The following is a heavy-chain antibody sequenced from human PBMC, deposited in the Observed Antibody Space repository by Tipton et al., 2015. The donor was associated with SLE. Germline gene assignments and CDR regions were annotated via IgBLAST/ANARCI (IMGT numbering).Heavy chain of an antibody. J-gene: IGHJ2*01. D-gene: IGHD4-11*01. Sequence: TLSLTCTVFGGSISRYYWGWIRQPAGKGLEWIGRIYTGGNTKYNPSPESRVTLSVDASKDQFSLRLTSVTAADTAVYYCAREFLNPVTTVHYYFDLWGRGTLVTVSS. CDR2: IYTGGNT. CDR1: GGSISRYY. CDR3: AREFLNPVTTVHYYFDL. V-gene: IGHV4-4*07.